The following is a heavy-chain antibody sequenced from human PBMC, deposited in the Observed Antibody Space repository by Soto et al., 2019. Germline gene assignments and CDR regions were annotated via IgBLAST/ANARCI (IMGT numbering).Heavy chain of an antibody. Sequence: GGSLRLSCAASGFTFSSDAMSWVRQAPGKGLEWVSAISGSGGSTYHADSVKGRFTISRDNSKNILFLQMSSLRPEDTAVYFCLKGELATIRSYFFDYWGQGTQVTVSS. D-gene: IGHD1-26*01. J-gene: IGHJ4*02. CDR2: ISGSGGST. CDR1: GFTFSSDA. V-gene: IGHV3-23*01. CDR3: LKGELATIRSYFFDY.